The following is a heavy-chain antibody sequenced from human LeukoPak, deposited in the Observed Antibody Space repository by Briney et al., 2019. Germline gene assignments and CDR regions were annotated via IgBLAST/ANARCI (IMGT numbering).Heavy chain of an antibody. Sequence: GGSLRPSCAASGFASSRYWMHWVRQAPGKGLVWVSDINSDGSITRYADSVKGRFTISRDNAKNTLYLQMNSLRAEDTAVYYCASRDYTSSKYWGQGTLVTVSS. CDR3: ASRDYTSSKY. CDR2: INSDGSIT. D-gene: IGHD2-2*02. V-gene: IGHV3-74*01. J-gene: IGHJ1*01. CDR1: GFASSRYW.